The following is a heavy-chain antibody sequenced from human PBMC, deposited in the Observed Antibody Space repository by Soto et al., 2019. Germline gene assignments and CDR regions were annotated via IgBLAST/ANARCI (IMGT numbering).Heavy chain of an antibody. V-gene: IGHV4-59*08. J-gene: IGHJ4*02. CDR3: ARRVGAARPIFDY. Sequence: PSETLSLTCTVSGGSISSYYWSWIRQPPGKGLEWIGYIYYSGSTNYNPSLKSRVTISVDTSKNQFSLKLSSVTAADTAVYYCARRVGAARPIFDYWGQGTLVTVSS. CDR1: GGSISSYY. CDR2: IYYSGST. D-gene: IGHD6-6*01.